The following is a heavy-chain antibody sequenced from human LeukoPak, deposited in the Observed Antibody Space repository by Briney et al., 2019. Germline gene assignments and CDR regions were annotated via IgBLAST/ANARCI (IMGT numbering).Heavy chain of an antibody. CDR2: ISGSGGDT. Sequence: PGGSLRLSCAASGFAFSSYAMSWVRQVPGKGLEWVSGISGSGGDTYYADSVKGRFTISRDNSKNTLYLQMNSLRGEDTAVYYCAKDPRVTKIVVNGFFDYWGQGTLVTVSS. D-gene: IGHD3-22*01. J-gene: IGHJ4*02. CDR1: GFAFSSYA. V-gene: IGHV3-23*01. CDR3: AKDPRVTKIVVNGFFDY.